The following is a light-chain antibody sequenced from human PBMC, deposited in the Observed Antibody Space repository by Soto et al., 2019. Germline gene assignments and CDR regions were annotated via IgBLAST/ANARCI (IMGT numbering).Light chain of an antibody. CDR1: QSVSSNY. V-gene: IGKV3-20*01. J-gene: IGKJ2*01. CDR2: GAS. CDR3: QQYGSSPMYT. Sequence: EIVLTQSPGTLSLSPGERATLSCGASQSVSSNYLTWYQQKPGQAPRLLIYGASSRATGIPDRFSGSGSGTDFTLIISRLEPEDFAVYYCQQYGSSPMYTFGQGTKLVIK.